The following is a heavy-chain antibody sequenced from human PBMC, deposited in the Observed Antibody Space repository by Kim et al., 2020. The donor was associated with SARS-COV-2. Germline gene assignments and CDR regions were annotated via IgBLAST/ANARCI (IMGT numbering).Heavy chain of an antibody. D-gene: IGHD6-13*01. Sequence: ASVKVSCKASGYTFTNYEINWVRQATGQGLEWMGWMHPNSGNSGYAQKFQGRVTMNRNTSINTAYMELTSLISEDTAVYYCARTRGSSSRYVADCWGQGT. J-gene: IGHJ4*02. CDR3: ARTRGSSSRYVADC. V-gene: IGHV1-8*01. CDR2: MHPNSGNS. CDR1: GYTFTNYE.